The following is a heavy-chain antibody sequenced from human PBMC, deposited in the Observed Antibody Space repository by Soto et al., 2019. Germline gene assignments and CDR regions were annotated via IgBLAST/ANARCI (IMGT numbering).Heavy chain of an antibody. D-gene: IGHD3-10*01. CDR1: GYSISSGCY. CDR3: VRDLNYGLYYFDY. J-gene: IGHJ4*02. CDR2: MYPTGST. Sequence: SETLSLTCTVSGYSISSGCYWGWIRQPPGKRLEWIGSMYPTGSTYYNPSLKSRVTMSVDTSNNEFSLKLTSVTAADTAVYHCVRDLNYGLYYFDYWGQGTLVTVSS. V-gene: IGHV4-38-2*02.